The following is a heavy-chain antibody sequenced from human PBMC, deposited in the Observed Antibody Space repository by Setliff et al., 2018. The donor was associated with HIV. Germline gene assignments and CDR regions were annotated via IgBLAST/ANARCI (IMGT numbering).Heavy chain of an antibody. CDR1: GHSVSSGYY. CDR3: VGVPSYYGTGTLWV. D-gene: IGHD3-10*01. Sequence: PSETLSLTCAVSGHSVSSGYYWAWIRQAPGKGLQWIGSMFRGGGRQFQPSLASRVSISGATSKNQFSLKMTSVTPADTAVYFCVGVPSYYGTGTLWVWGKGITVTVSS. CDR2: MFRGGGR. V-gene: IGHV4-38-2*01. J-gene: IGHJ6*04.